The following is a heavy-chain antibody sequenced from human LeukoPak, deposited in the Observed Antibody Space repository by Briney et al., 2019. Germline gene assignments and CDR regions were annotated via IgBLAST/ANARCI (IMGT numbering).Heavy chain of an antibody. Sequence: ASVKVSCKASGYTFTGYYMHWVRQAPGQGLEWMGWINPNSGGTNYAQKFQGRVTMTRDTSISTAYMELSRLRSDDTAVYYCARTLAVGATTADYWGQGILVTVSS. J-gene: IGHJ4*02. CDR3: ARTLAVGATTADY. D-gene: IGHD1-26*01. CDR1: GYTFTGYY. V-gene: IGHV1-2*02. CDR2: INPNSGGT.